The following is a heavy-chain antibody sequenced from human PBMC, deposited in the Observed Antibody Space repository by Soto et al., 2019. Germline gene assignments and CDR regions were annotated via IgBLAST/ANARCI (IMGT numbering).Heavy chain of an antibody. CDR1: GFSFSAFG. V-gene: IGHV3-23*01. Sequence: PGGSLRLSCAASGFSFSAFGMAWVRQTPGKGLEWVSAISESGDNTYYADSVKGRLTISRDNSKNTMYLEVSSLRAEDTAVYYRAKRLLSQSFDYWGQGTLVTVSS. CDR3: AKRLLSQSFDY. J-gene: IGHJ4*02. CDR2: ISESGDNT.